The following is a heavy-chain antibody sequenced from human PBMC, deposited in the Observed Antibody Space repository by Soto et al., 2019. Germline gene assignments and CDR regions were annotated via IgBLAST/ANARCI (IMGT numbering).Heavy chain of an antibody. J-gene: IGHJ4*02. D-gene: IGHD3-10*01. CDR1: GYTFTGYY. CDR2: INPNSGGT. Sequence: QVQLVQSGAEVKKPGASVKVSCKASGYTFTGYYMHWVRQAPGQGLEWMGWINPNSGGTNYAQKFQGRVTMTRDTSISTAYMELSRLRSDDTAVYYCARALTLGYGSGSHIPGLDYWGQGTLVTVSS. V-gene: IGHV1-2*02. CDR3: ARALTLGYGSGSHIPGLDY.